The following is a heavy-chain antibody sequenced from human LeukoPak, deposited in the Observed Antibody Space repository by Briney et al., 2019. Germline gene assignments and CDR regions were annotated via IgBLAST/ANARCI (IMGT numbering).Heavy chain of an antibody. CDR3: ARARTDSSGYDYYYYMDV. CDR1: GGSISSSNW. D-gene: IGHD3-22*01. V-gene: IGHV4-4*02. J-gene: IGHJ6*03. Sequence: TSGTLSLTCAVSGGSISSSNWWSWVRPPPGKGLEWIGEIYHSGSTNYNPSLKSRVTISVDKSKNQFSLKLSSVTAADTAVYYCARARTDSSGYDYYYYMDVWGKGTTVTVSS. CDR2: IYHSGST.